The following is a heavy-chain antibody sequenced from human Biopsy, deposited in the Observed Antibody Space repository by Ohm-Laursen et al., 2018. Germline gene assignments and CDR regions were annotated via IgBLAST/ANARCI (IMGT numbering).Heavy chain of an antibody. CDR2: ISYTGYT. J-gene: IGHJ4*02. V-gene: IGHV4-59*11. D-gene: IGHD4-23*01. Sequence: SQTLSLTYPVSGGSFTGHYWSWIRQPPGKGLEWIWHISYTGYTSYNASLKSRVTISVDTSRNHFSLRLGSLTAADTAVYYCARGSNDFGGLYFPRWGQGTLLTVSS. CDR3: ARGSNDFGGLYFPR. CDR1: GGSFTGHY.